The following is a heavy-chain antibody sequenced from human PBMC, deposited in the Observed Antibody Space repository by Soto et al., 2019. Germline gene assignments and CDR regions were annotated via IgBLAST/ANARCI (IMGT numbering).Heavy chain of an antibody. V-gene: IGHV1-2*02. Sequence: QVQLVHSGAEVKKPGASVSVSCTASGYTFTDYFLHWVRQAPGQGPEWMGWINPNSGSPHFAPKVQAGETMTRDAAISTVYVILDSLTSDDTAMYYCARVTATSPDAWLDPWGPGTLVIVAS. J-gene: IGHJ5*02. CDR3: ARVTATSPDAWLDP. D-gene: IGHD1-1*01. CDR1: GYTFTDYF. CDR2: INPNSGSP.